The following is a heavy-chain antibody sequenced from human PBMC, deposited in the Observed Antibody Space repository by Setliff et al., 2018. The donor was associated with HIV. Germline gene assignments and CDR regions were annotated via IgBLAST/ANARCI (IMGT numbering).Heavy chain of an antibody. J-gene: IGHJ5*02. D-gene: IGHD2-21*02. CDR1: GFTFNKAW. Sequence: GGSLRLSCAASGFTFNKAWMNWVRQAPGKGLEWVGRVKSERDGGTIDYAAPVKGRFTISIDDATNTLYLQMNSLKTEDTAVYYCVRDSDFYRFDHWGQGILVTVSS. CDR3: VRDSDFYRFDH. CDR2: VKSERDGGTI. V-gene: IGHV3-15*07.